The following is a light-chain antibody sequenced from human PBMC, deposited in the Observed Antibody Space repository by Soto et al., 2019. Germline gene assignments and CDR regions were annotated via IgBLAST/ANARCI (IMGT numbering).Light chain of an antibody. V-gene: IGLV2-11*01. CDR3: CSYAGSYPYV. J-gene: IGLJ1*01. Sequence: QSTLTQPRSVSGSPGQSVTISCTGTSSDVGGYNYVSWYQQHPGKAPKLMIYDVSKRPSGVPDRFSGSKSGNTASLTISGLQAKDEADYYCCSYAGSYPYVFGTGTKLTVL. CDR2: DVS. CDR1: SSDVGGYNY.